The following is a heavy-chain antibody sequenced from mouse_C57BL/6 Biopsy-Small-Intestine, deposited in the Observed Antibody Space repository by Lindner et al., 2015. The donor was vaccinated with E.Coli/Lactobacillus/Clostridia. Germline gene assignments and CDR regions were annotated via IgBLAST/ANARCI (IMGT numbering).Heavy chain of an antibody. CDR3: EGGGY. Sequence: VQLQESGPELVKPGASVKISCKPSGYAFSSSWMNWVKQRPGKGLEWIGRISPGNGDAVYNGKFKGKATLTADRSSSTAYMHLSSLTSEDSAVYFCEGGGYWGQGTTLTVSS. J-gene: IGHJ2*01. CDR1: GYAFSSSW. V-gene: IGHV1-82*01. CDR2: ISPGNGDA.